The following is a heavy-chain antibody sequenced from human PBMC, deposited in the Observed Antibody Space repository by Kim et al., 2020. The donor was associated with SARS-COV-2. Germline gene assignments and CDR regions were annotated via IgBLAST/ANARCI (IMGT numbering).Heavy chain of an antibody. CDR2: IDFNGTKK. CDR3: ARDVGHGCGGGWCNRLDP. Sequence: GGSLRLSCAASGFTFRNPWIHWVRQPPGKGLVWVAHIDFNGTKKATTDSVKGRFTVSRDNAKKTLFLKMNSLRAGDTAVYYCARDVGHGCGGGWCNRLDPWGQGTLVTVSS. D-gene: IGHD3-16*01. CDR1: GFTFRNPW. J-gene: IGHJ5*02. V-gene: IGHV3-74*01.